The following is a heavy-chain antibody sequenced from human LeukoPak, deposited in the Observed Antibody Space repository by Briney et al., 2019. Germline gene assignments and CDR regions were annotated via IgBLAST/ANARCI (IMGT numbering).Heavy chain of an antibody. V-gene: IGHV4-34*01. CDR2: INHSGST. D-gene: IGHD2-15*01. Sequence: SETLSLTCAVYGGSFGGYYWSWIRQPPGKGLEWIGEINHSGSTNYNPSLKSRVTISVDTSKNQFSLKLSSVTAADTAVYYCARARRWLDYWGQGTLVTVSS. CDR3: ARARRWLDY. J-gene: IGHJ4*02. CDR1: GGSFGGYY.